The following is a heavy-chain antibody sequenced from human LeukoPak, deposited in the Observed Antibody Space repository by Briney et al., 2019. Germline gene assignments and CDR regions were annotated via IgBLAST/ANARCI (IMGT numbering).Heavy chain of an antibody. CDR3: ARGPIGIVVVVAATNYYYYMDV. CDR1: GGTFSSYA. CDR2: IIPIFGTA. Sequence: SVKVSCKASGGTFSSYAISWVRQAPGQGLEWMGGIIPIFGTANYAQKFQGRVTITTDESTSTAYMELSNLRSEDTAVYCCARGPIGIVVVVAATNYYYYMDVWGKGTTVTVSS. J-gene: IGHJ6*03. D-gene: IGHD2-15*01. V-gene: IGHV1-69*05.